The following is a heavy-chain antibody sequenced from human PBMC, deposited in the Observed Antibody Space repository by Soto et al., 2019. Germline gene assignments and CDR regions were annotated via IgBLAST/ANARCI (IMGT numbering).Heavy chain of an antibody. Sequence: PGGSLRLSCAASGFTFSSYTMNWVRQAPGKGLEWISHITHSSSAIYYADSVRGRFTVSRDNSKNTLYLQMNSLRAEDTAVYYYAKDEYPRVVYNWFDPWGQGTLVTVAS. CDR2: ITHSSSAI. J-gene: IGHJ5*02. CDR3: AKDEYPRVVYNWFDP. V-gene: IGHV3-48*01. D-gene: IGHD2-15*01. CDR1: GFTFSSYT.